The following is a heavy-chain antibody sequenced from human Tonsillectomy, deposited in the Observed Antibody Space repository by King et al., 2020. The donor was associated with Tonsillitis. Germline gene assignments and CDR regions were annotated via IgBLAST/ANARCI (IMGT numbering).Heavy chain of an antibody. D-gene: IGHD2-8*02. CDR2: IDWDDDK. CDR3: ARLGGTGGDWYFDL. J-gene: IGHJ2*01. V-gene: IGHV2-70*04. Sequence: TLKESGPALVKPTQTLTLTCTLSGFSLNTSGIRVNWIRQPPGKALEWLARIDWDDDKFYSTSLKTRLTISKDTSKSQVVLTMTNMDPVDTAMYYCARLGGTGGDWYFDLWGRGTLVTFSS. CDR1: GFSLNTSGIR.